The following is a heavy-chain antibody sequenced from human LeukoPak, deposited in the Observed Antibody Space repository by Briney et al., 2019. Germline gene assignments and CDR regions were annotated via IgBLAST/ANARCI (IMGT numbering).Heavy chain of an antibody. V-gene: IGHV1-18*01. D-gene: IGHD5-12*01. J-gene: IGHJ6*03. Sequence: ASVKVSCKASGYTFTSYDINWVRQAPGQGLEWMGWISAYNGNTNYAQKLQGRVTMTTDTSTSTAYMELRSLRSDDTAVYYCARVVGGYDAYYYYYMDVWGKETTVTISS. CDR1: GYTFTSYD. CDR3: ARVVGGYDAYYYYYMDV. CDR2: ISAYNGNT.